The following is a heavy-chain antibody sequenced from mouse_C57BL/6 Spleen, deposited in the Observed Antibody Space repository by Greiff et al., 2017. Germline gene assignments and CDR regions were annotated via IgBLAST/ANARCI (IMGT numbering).Heavy chain of an antibody. D-gene: IGHD4-1*01. J-gene: IGHJ1*03. CDR2: ISRGSSTI. V-gene: IGHV5-17*01. CDR1: GFTFSDYG. Sequence: EVKVEESGGGLVKPGGSLKLSCAASGFTFSDYGMHWVRQAPEKGLEWVSYISRGSSTISYADTVKGRFTISRDTAKNTLFLQMTSLRAEDTVIYYGATKNWEGWYFDVWGTGTTVTVSS. CDR3: ATKNWEGWYFDV.